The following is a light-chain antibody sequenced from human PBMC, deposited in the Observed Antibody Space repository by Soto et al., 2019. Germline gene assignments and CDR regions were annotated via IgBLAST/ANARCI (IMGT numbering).Light chain of an antibody. V-gene: IGLV2-14*01. Sequence: QSALTQPASVSGSPGQSITISCTGTSSDVGGYNYVSWYQQHPGKAPKLMIYDVSNRPSGVSNRFSGSKSGNTASLTISGLQAEDEADYYCSSYTSTYNYVFGTGTKLTVL. J-gene: IGLJ1*01. CDR3: SSYTSTYNYV. CDR2: DVS. CDR1: SSDVGGYNY.